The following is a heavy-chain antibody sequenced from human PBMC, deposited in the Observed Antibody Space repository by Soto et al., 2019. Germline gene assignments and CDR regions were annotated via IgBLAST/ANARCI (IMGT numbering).Heavy chain of an antibody. Sequence: ASVKVSCKASGYTFTSYGISWVRQAPGQGLEWMGWISAYNGNTNYAQKLQGRVTMTTDTSTSTAYMELRSLRSDDTAAYYCARDSGRVGTYYYDSSGSDAFDIWGQGTVVTVSS. J-gene: IGHJ3*02. CDR3: ARDSGRVGTYYYDSSGSDAFDI. CDR1: GYTFTSYG. CDR2: ISAYNGNT. V-gene: IGHV1-18*01. D-gene: IGHD3-22*01.